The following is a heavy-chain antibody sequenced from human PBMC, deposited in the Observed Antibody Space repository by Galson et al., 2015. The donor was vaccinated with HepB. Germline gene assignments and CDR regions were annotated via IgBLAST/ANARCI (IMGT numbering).Heavy chain of an antibody. CDR3: ARDNSYCSGGSCYMVYAFDI. CDR2: ISSSSSTI. D-gene: IGHD2-15*01. J-gene: IGHJ3*02. V-gene: IGHV3-48*01. CDR1: GFTFSSYS. Sequence: SLRLSCATSGFTFSSYSMNWVRQAPGKGLEWASYISSSSSTIYYADSVKGRFTISRDNAKNSLYLQMNSLRAEDTAVYYCARDNSYCSGGSCYMVYAFDIWGQGTMVTVSS.